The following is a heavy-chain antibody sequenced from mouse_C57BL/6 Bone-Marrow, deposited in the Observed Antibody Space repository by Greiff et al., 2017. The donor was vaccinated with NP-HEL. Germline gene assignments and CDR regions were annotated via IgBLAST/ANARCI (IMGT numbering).Heavy chain of an antibody. CDR1: GFTFSSYA. J-gene: IGHJ4*01. D-gene: IGHD2-4*01. Sequence: EVKVVESGGGLVKPGGSLKLSCAASGFTFSSYAMSWVRQTPEKRLEWVATISDGGSYTYYPDNVKGRFTISRDNAKNNLYLQMSHLKSEDTAMYYCARECDYDEDYAMDYWGQGTSVTVSS. CDR3: ARECDYDEDYAMDY. V-gene: IGHV5-4*01. CDR2: ISDGGSYT.